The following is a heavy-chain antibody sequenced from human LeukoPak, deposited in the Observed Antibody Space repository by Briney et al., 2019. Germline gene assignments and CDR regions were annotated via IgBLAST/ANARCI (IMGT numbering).Heavy chain of an antibody. Sequence: GGSLRLSCAASGFTFSSYEMHWVRQAPGKGPEWVSYISGSGSTKYYADSVKGRFTISRDNALNSLHLQMSSLRAEDTAVYYCARGGNLENWGRGTLVTVSS. CDR2: ISGSGSTK. D-gene: IGHD1-14*01. V-gene: IGHV3-48*03. J-gene: IGHJ4*02. CDR1: GFTFSSYE. CDR3: ARGGNLEN.